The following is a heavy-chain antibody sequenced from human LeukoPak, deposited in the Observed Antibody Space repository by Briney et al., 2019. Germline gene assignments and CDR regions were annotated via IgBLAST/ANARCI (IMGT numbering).Heavy chain of an antibody. CDR1: GYTFTSHW. CDR3: ARGYRLDS. V-gene: IGHV5-51*01. Sequence: NRGESLKISCKGSGYTFTSHWIAWVRQMPGKGLEWMGIIYPGDSDIRYSPAFQGQLTLSADKSISTAYLQWSSLKASDTAMYYCARGYRLDSWGQGTLVTVSS. D-gene: IGHD3-16*02. J-gene: IGHJ4*02. CDR2: IYPGDSDI.